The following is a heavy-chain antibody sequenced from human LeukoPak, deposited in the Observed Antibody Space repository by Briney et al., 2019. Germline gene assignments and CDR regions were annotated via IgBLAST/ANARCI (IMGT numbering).Heavy chain of an antibody. V-gene: IGHV1-69*05. CDR3: VRGRDGYNHFDS. CDR1: GGAFRRLD. CDR2: FLPIFGTT. Sequence: SVKVSCKASGGAFRRLDLSWVRQAPGRGLEWMGGFLPIFGTTNYAHKFQGRVTITTDEATSTAYMDLTSLKSDAPAVYYCVRGRDGYNHFDSWGQGTQVTVSS. D-gene: IGHD5-24*01. J-gene: IGHJ4*02.